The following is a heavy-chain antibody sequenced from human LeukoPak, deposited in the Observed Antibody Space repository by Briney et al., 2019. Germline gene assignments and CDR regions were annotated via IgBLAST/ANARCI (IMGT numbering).Heavy chain of an antibody. V-gene: IGHV5-51*01. CDR1: GYSFTIYW. J-gene: IGHJ4*02. D-gene: IGHD4-17*01. CDR2: IYPGDSDT. Sequence: KPGGSLRLSCKGSGYSFTIYWIGWVRQMPGKGLEWMGIIYPGDSDTRYIPSFQGQVTISADKSISTAYLQWSSLKASDTAMYYCATDLYGDSFDYWGQGTLVTVSS. CDR3: ATDLYGDSFDY.